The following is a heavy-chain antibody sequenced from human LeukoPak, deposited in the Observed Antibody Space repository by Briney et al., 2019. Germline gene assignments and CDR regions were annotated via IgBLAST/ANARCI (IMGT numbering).Heavy chain of an antibody. Sequence: GGSLRLSCAASGFTFSSYAMLWVRPAPGKGREGVAVISYDGNNKYYIDSVKGRFTISRDNSKNTLYLQMNSLRAEDTAVYYCARERDCSSTSCYNAFDIWGQGTMVTVSS. D-gene: IGHD2-2*02. CDR3: ARERDCSSTSCYNAFDI. CDR2: ISYDGNNK. CDR1: GFTFSSYA. V-gene: IGHV3-30-3*01. J-gene: IGHJ3*02.